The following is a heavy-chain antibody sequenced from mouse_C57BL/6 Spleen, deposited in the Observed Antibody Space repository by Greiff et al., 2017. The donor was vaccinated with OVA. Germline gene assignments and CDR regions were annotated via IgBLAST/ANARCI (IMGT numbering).Heavy chain of an antibody. V-gene: IGHV1-26*01. CDR3: ARERAGAMDY. CDR1: GYTFTDYY. J-gene: IGHJ4*01. CDR2: INPNNGGT. D-gene: IGHD3-1*01. Sequence: VQLQQSGPELVKPGASVKISCKASGYTFTDYYMNWVKQSHGKSLEWIGDINPNNGGTSYNQKFKGKATLTVDKSSSTAYMELRSLTSEDSAVYYCARERAGAMDYRGQGTSVTVSS.